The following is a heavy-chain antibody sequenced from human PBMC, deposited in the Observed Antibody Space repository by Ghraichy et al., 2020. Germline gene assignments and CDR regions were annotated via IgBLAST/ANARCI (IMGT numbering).Heavy chain of an antibody. J-gene: IGHJ6*03. CDR2: IYNNGNT. D-gene: IGHD6-13*01. V-gene: IGHV4-59*01. CDR1: GGSMRGYY. Sequence: SETLSLTCSVSGGSMRGYYWTWIRQPPGKGLEWIGHIYNNGNTDYNPSLQSRVTISVDTSQSQFSLKLTSVTPADTAVYYCARSIRAAANYSHFMDVWSQGATVTVSS. CDR3: ARSIRAAANYSHFMDV.